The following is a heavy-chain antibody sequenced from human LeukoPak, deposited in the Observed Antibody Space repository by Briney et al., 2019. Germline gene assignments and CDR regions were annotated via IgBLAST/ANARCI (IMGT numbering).Heavy chain of an antibody. Sequence: PSETLSLTCTVSGGSISSSSYYWGWIRQPPGKGLEWIGSIYYSGSTNYNPSLKSRVTISVDTSKNQFSLKLSSVTAADTAVYYCARRSGTMVRGVIYSFDYWGQGTLVTVSS. CDR2: IYYSGST. CDR1: GGSISSSSYY. CDR3: ARRSGTMVRGVIYSFDY. J-gene: IGHJ4*02. V-gene: IGHV4-39*07. D-gene: IGHD3-10*01.